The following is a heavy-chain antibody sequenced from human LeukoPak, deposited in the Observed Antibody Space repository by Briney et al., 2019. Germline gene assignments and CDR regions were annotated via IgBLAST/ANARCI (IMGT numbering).Heavy chain of an antibody. D-gene: IGHD4-17*01. CDR3: ARGDDYGDYWGLY. J-gene: IGHJ4*02. V-gene: IGHV1-18*01. CDR1: GYSFTTYG. CDR2: INTYNGNT. Sequence: AASVKVSCKASGYSFTTYGITWVRQAPGQGLEWMGWINTYNGNTKYAQKFQGRVTMTTETSASTAYMELRSLISDDAAVYYCARGDDYGDYWGLYWGQGTLVTVSS.